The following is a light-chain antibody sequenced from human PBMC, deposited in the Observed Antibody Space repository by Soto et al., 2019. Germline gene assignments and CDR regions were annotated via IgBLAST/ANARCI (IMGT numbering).Light chain of an antibody. CDR2: DDS. J-gene: IGLJ1*01. Sequence: SYELTQPPSASVAPGQTARITCGGNSIGSKSVHWYQQKPGQAPVLVVYDDSDRPSGSPERFSGSNSGNTATLTISRVEAGDEADYYCQVWDSSSDSYVFGTGTTLTVL. V-gene: IGLV3-21*02. CDR1: SIGSKS. CDR3: QVWDSSSDSYV.